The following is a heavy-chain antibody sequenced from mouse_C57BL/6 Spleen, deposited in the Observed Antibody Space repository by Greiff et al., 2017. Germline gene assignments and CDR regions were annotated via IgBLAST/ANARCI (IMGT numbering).Heavy chain of an antibody. CDR2: INPSNGGT. D-gene: IGHD1-1*01. CDR3: ARGGTTVVRYFDV. Sequence: QVHVKQPGPELVKPGASVKLSCKASGYTFTSYWMHWVKQRPGQGLEWIGNINPSNGGTNYNEKFKSKATLTVDKSSSTAYMQLSSLTSEDSAVYYCARGGTTVVRYFDVWGTGTTVTVSS. V-gene: IGHV1-53*01. CDR1: GYTFTSYW. J-gene: IGHJ1*03.